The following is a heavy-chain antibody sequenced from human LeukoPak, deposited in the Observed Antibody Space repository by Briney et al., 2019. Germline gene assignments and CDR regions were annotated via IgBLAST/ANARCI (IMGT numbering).Heavy chain of an antibody. CDR3: AKFKGHYGDSEYYFDY. V-gene: IGHV3-21*01. Sequence: PGGSLRLSCAASGFTFSRYSVNWVRQAPGKGLEWVSCITGSSDYIFYADSVRGRFTISRDNAKNSLYLQMNSLRAEDTAMYYCAKFKGHYGDSEYYFDYWGQGTLVTVSS. CDR2: ITGSSDYI. CDR1: GFTFSRYS. D-gene: IGHD3-10*01. J-gene: IGHJ4*02.